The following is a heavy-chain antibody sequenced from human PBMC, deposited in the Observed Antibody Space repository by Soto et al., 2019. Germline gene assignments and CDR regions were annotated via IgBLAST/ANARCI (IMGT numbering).Heavy chain of an antibody. Sequence: ASVKVSCKASGYTFTSYDVNWVRQAPGQGLEWMGWMNPKSGKTGYAQKFQGRITMTRNTSISTAYMDLSSLRSEDTAVYYCARPITIFGVVNMYFDYWGQGIEVTVSS. CDR2: MNPKSGKT. D-gene: IGHD3-3*01. V-gene: IGHV1-8*01. CDR3: ARPITIFGVVNMYFDY. CDR1: GYTFTSYD. J-gene: IGHJ4*02.